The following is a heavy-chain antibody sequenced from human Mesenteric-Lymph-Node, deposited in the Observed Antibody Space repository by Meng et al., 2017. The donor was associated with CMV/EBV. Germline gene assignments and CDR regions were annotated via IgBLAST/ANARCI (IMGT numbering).Heavy chain of an antibody. D-gene: IGHD3-3*01. V-gene: IGHV3-30*03. CDR3: VRDGGDFWSGYYSA. J-gene: IGHJ5*02. CDR2: ISYSGGNK. Sequence: GGSLRLSCAASGSSFSRYAMDWVSQAPGKGMEGVAVISYSGGNKYYADSLKGRFTISRDNSKNTVYLQMDSLRVEDTAVYYCVRDGGDFWSGYYSAWGQGTLVTVSS. CDR1: GSSFSRYA.